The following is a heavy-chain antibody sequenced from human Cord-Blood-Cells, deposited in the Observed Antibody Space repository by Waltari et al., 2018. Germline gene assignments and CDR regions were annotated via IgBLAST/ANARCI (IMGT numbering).Heavy chain of an antibody. Sequence: EVQLVESGGGLIQPGGSLRLSCAASGFTVSTNYMSWVRRGPGKGREWVSVLYRGGSTYYADSVKGRFTISRDNSKNTLYLQMNSLRAEDTAVYYCARDEAYCGGDCYWDWGQGTLVTVSS. CDR1: GFTVSTNY. CDR3: ARDEAYCGGDCYWD. D-gene: IGHD2-21*02. CDR2: LYRGGST. J-gene: IGHJ4*02. V-gene: IGHV3-53*01.